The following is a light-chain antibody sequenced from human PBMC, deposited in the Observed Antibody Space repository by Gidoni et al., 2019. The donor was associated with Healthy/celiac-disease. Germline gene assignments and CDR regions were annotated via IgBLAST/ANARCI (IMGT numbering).Light chain of an antibody. J-gene: IGKJ2*01. CDR1: QSVSSSY. V-gene: IGKV3-20*01. CDR2: GAS. CDR3: QQYGSSPRT. Sequence: EIVLTQSPGTLSLSPGERATLSCRASQSVSSSYLAWYQQKPGQAPRLLIYGASSRATGLPDRFSGSGSGTDFTLTISRLEPEDFAVYYCQQYGSSPRTFGQXTKLEIK.